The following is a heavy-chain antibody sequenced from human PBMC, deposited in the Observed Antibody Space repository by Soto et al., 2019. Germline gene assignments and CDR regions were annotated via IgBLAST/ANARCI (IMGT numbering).Heavy chain of an antibody. CDR1: GGSISSSSYY. Sequence: SETLSLTCTVSGGSISSSSYYWGWIRQPPGKGLEWIGSIYYSGNTYYNPSLKSRVTISVDTAKNQFSLKLSSVTAADTAVYYCARHTPAISISDHWGQGTLVTVSS. V-gene: IGHV4-39*01. D-gene: IGHD2-15*01. J-gene: IGHJ4*02. CDR3: ARHTPAISISDH. CDR2: IYYSGNT.